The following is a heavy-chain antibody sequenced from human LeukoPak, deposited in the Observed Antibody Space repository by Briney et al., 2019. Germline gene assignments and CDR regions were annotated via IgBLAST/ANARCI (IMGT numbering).Heavy chain of an antibody. CDR2: IYPGDSDT. V-gene: IGHV5-51*01. CDR1: GYRFTDHW. CDR3: ARGAAGTITDYYYFGMDV. Sequence: GESLKISCKGSGYRFTDHWIGWVRQMPGKGLEWMGIIYPGDSDTRYSPSFQGQVTISADKSINTAHLQWSSLKASDTAMYYCARGAAGTITDYYYFGMDVWGQGTTVTVSS. D-gene: IGHD1-7*01. J-gene: IGHJ6*02.